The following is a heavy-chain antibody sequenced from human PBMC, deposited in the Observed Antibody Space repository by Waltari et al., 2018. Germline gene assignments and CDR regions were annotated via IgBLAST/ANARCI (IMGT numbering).Heavy chain of an antibody. V-gene: IGHV4-39*01. CDR1: GGSISSSSYS. CDR2: IYYSGST. CDR3: ASPGCSSTSCYRGRGFDY. D-gene: IGHD2-2*01. Sequence: QLQLQESGPGLVKPSETLSLTCTVSGGSISSSSYSWGWIRQHPGRGLEWIGSIYYSGSTYYNPSLKSRVTISVDTSKNQFSLKLSSVTAADTAVYYCASPGCSSTSCYRGRGFDYWGQGTLVTVSS. J-gene: IGHJ4*02.